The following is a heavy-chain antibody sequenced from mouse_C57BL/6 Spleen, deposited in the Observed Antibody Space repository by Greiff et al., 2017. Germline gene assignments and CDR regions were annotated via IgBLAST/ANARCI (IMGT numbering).Heavy chain of an antibody. CDR1: GYTFTSYW. J-gene: IGHJ4*01. CDR3: ARVYYEYAMDY. V-gene: IGHV1-59*01. D-gene: IGHD2-4*01. CDR2: IDPSDSYT. Sequence: QVQLQQPGAELVRPGTSVKLSCKASGYTFTSYWMHWVKQRPGQGLEWIGVIDPSDSYTNYNQKFKGKATLTVDTSSSTAYMQLSSLTSEDSAVYYCARVYYEYAMDYWGQGTSVTVSS.